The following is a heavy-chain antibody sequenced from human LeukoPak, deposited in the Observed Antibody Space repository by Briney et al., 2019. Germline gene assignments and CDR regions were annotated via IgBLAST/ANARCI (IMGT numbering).Heavy chain of an antibody. Sequence: GGSLRLSCVASGFGLSRNGMSWVRQTPGKGLQWISSLSSSGGGTYYADSVNSRFTISRDNSKNILYLHMNSLTVEDSAVYYCAKHYADTSTYSYFDLWGQGTLVTVSS. V-gene: IGHV3-23*01. D-gene: IGHD2/OR15-2a*01. CDR2: LSSSGGGT. CDR3: AKHYADTSTYSYFDL. J-gene: IGHJ4*02. CDR1: GFGLSRNG.